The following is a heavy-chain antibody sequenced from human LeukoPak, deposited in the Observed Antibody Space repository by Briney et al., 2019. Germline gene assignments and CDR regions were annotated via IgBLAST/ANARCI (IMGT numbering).Heavy chain of an antibody. J-gene: IGHJ4*02. Sequence: GGSLRLSCAASGFTFSSYAMHWVRQARGKGLEYVSAISSNGGSTYYANSVKGRFTISRHNSKNTLYLQMGSLRAEDMAVYYCARTLRGYSYGYEDYWGQGTLVTVSS. V-gene: IGHV3-64*01. D-gene: IGHD5-18*01. CDR2: ISSNGGST. CDR1: GFTFSSYA. CDR3: ARTLRGYSYGYEDY.